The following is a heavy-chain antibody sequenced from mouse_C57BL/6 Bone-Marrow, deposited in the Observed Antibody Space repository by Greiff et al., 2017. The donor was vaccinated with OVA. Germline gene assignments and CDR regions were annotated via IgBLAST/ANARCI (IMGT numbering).Heavy chain of an antibody. J-gene: IGHJ4*01. CDR3: VRYGNLLTMDY. CDR2: IRSKSNNYAT. D-gene: IGHD2-10*02. CDR1: GFSFNTYA. V-gene: IGHV10-1*01. Sequence: EVQLVESGGGLVQPKGSLKLSCAASGFSFNTYAMNWVRQAPGKGLEWVARIRSKSNNYATYYADSVKDRFTISRDDSESMLYLQMNNLKTEDTAMYYCVRYGNLLTMDYWGQGTSVTVSS.